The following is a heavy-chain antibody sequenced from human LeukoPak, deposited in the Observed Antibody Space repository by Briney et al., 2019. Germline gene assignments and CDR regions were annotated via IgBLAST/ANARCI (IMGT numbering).Heavy chain of an antibody. J-gene: IGHJ6*03. V-gene: IGHV3-48*03. Sequence: GGSLRLSCAASGFTFSSYEMNWVRQAPGKGLEWVSYISGSGSTIYYADSVKGRFTISRDNAKNSLYLQMNSLRAEDTAVYYCARGRPTFSGSYYGYYYYYMDVWGKGTTVTVSS. CDR3: ARGRPTFSGSYYGYYYYYMDV. CDR2: ISGSGSTI. D-gene: IGHD1-26*01. CDR1: GFTFSSYE.